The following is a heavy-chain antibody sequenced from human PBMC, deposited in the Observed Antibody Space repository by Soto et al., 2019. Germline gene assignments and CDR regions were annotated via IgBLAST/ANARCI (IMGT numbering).Heavy chain of an antibody. CDR1: GFTISTYV. CDR2: ISGSSDNT. Sequence: EVQLLESGGGLVQPGGSLRLSCAASGFTISTYVMSWVRQAPGKGLEWVSAISGSSDNTYYADSARGRFTISRDPSKSTLYLQMNSLRAEDTAVYYCAKDRKGSYFSGGTCYSFDYWGQGTLVTVSS. CDR3: AKDRKGSYFSGGTCYSFDY. J-gene: IGHJ4*02. D-gene: IGHD2-15*01. V-gene: IGHV3-23*01.